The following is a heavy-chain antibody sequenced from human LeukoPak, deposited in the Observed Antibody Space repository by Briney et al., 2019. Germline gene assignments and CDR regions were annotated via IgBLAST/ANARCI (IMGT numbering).Heavy chain of an antibody. J-gene: IGHJ3*02. CDR3: LWGGVVRGVIGAFDI. V-gene: IGHV3-66*01. CDR2: IYSGGST. Sequence: GGSLRLSCAASGFTVSSNYMSWVRQAPGKGLEWVSVIYSGGSTYYADSVKGRFTISRDNSKNTLYLQMNSLKIEDTAVYYCLWGGVVRGVIGAFDIWGQGTMVTVSS. D-gene: IGHD3-10*01. CDR1: GFTVSSNY.